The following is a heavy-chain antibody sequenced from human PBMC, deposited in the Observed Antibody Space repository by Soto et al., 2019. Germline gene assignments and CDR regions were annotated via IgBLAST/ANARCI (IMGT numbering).Heavy chain of an antibody. V-gene: IGHV1-69*02. CDR1: GGTFSSYT. J-gene: IGHJ6*01. CDR3: ARGYYYGSGRSAYYYSGMDV. D-gene: IGHD3-10*01. Sequence: QVQLVQSGAEVKKPGSSVKVSCKASGGTFSSYTISWVRQAPGQGLEWMGRIIPILGIATYAQKFQGRVTITADKSASTAYMELSSLRSEDTAVYYCARGYYYGSGRSAYYYSGMDVWGQGTTATLSS. CDR2: IIPILGIA.